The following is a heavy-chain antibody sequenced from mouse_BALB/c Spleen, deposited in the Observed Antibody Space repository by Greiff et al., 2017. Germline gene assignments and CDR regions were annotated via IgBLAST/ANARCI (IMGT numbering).Heavy chain of an antibody. CDR3: ARTGNYRFYYAMDY. V-gene: IGHV5-17*02. CDR2: ISSGSSTI. J-gene: IGHJ4*01. Sequence: EVKLVESGGGLVQPGGSRKLSCAASGFTFSSFGMHWVRQAPEKGLEWVAYISSGSSTIYYADTVKGRFTISRDNPKNTLFLQMTSLRSEDTAMYYCARTGNYRFYYAMDYWGQGTSVTVSS. D-gene: IGHD2-14*01. CDR1: GFTFSSFG.